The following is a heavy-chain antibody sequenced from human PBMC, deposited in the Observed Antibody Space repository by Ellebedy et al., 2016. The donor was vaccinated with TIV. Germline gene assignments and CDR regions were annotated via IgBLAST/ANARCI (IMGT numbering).Heavy chain of an antibody. J-gene: IGHJ4*02. CDR3: ARRTQTTVTFDY. Sequence: GSLRLXXSVSGNSVSSVGSYWNWIRQFPGKGLEWIGYIYHSGTTNYNPSLKSRVTISIDTSKNQFSLKLSSVTAADTAVYYCARRTQTTVTFDYWGQGTLVTVSS. D-gene: IGHD4-17*01. V-gene: IGHV4-61*08. CDR2: IYHSGTT. CDR1: GNSVSSVGSY.